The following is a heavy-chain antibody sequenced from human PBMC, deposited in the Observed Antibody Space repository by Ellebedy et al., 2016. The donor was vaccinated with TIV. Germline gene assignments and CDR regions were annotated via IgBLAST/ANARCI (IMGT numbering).Heavy chain of an antibody. CDR1: GGSISNYY. CDR2: IYSNGNT. D-gene: IGHD3-22*01. Sequence: MPSETLSLTCTVSGGSISNYYWFWIRQPPGKGLEWIGYIYSNGNTNYNPSLKSRASISRDTSKNQFSLKLSSVTAADTAVYYCARVNYYDSSGYYYFSSWFDPWGQGTLVTVSS. V-gene: IGHV4-59*12. CDR3: ARVNYYDSSGYYYFSSWFDP. J-gene: IGHJ5*02.